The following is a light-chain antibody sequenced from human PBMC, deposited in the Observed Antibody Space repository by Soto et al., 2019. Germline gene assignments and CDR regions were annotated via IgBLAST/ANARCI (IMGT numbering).Light chain of an antibody. CDR1: SSDVGGYNY. V-gene: IGLV2-14*01. CDR2: DFS. J-gene: IGLJ1*01. CDR3: SSYTTSNTRQIV. Sequence: QSVLTQPASVSGSPGQSITISCTGTSSDVGGYNYVSWYQQHPGKAPKFMIYDFSNRPSGVSNRFSGSKSGNTASLTISGLQAEDEADYYCSSYTTSNTRQIVFGTGTKVTVL.